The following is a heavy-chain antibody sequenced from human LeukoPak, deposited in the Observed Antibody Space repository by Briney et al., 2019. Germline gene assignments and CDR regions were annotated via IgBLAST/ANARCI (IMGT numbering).Heavy chain of an antibody. J-gene: IGHJ4*02. CDR3: AKESGATWNIDS. V-gene: IGHV3-23*01. D-gene: IGHD1/OR15-1a*01. CDR2: ISDSGLGT. CDR1: GFTFSDYG. Sequence: PGGSLRLSCAASGFTFSDYGMAWVRPLPGRGLQWVSAISDSGLGTYYADSVRGRFTISRDNSKNTVSLQMNSLRAEDTAVYYCAKESGATWNIDSWGQGTLVTVSS.